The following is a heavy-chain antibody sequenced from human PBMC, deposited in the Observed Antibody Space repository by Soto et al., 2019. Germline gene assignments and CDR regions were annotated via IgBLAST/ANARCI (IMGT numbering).Heavy chain of an antibody. V-gene: IGHV4-30-4*01. J-gene: IGHJ4*02. CDR3: ARGPAGDKVDY. D-gene: IGHD7-27*01. Sequence: QVQLQESGPGLVEPSQTLSLTCTVSGGSISSVYYYWSWIRQPPGKGLEWMGHIYDSGSTYSNPYVESRASISVDTSKNQFSLKLTSVTDADTAVYYCARGPAGDKVDYWGQGTLVTVSS. CDR1: GGSISSVYYY. CDR2: IYDSGST.